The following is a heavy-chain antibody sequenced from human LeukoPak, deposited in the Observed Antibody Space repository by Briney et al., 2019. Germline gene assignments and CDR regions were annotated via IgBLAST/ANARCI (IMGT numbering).Heavy chain of an antibody. CDR1: GYTFTGYY. J-gene: IGHJ3*02. V-gene: IGHV1-2*04. D-gene: IGHD5-18*01. CDR3: ARYGPTVDTAMLSLRKAFDI. CDR2: INPNSGGT. Sequence: ASVKVSCKASGYTFTGYYMHGVRQAPGQGLEWMGWINPNSGGTNYAQKFQGWVTMTRDTSISTAYMELSRLRSDDTAVYYCARYGPTVDTAMLSLRKAFDIWGQGTMVTVSS.